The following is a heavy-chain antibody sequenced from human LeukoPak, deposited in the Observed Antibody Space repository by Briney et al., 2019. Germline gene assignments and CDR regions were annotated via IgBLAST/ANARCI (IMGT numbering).Heavy chain of an antibody. V-gene: IGHV3-30*02. CDR2: IRYDGSNK. J-gene: IGHJ2*01. D-gene: IGHD6-6*01. CDR1: GFTFSSYS. CDR3: AKDSVYSSSYFDL. Sequence: GGSLRLSCAASGFTFSSYSMNWVRQAPGKGLEWVAFIRYDGSNKYYADSVKGRFTISRDNSKNTLYLQMNSLRAEDTAVYYCAKDSVYSSSYFDLWGRGTLVTVSS.